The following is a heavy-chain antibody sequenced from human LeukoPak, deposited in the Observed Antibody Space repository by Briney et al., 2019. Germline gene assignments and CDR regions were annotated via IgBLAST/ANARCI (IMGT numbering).Heavy chain of an antibody. CDR2: IYTSGST. CDR3: ARAGGWYYFDY. D-gene: IGHD6-19*01. Sequence: SETLSLTCTVSGGSISSYYWSWIRQPAGKGLKWIGRIYTSGSTNYNPSLKSRVTMSVDTSKNQFSLKLSSVTAADTAVYYCARAGGWYYFDYWGQGTLVTVSS. CDR1: GGSISSYY. V-gene: IGHV4-4*07. J-gene: IGHJ4*02.